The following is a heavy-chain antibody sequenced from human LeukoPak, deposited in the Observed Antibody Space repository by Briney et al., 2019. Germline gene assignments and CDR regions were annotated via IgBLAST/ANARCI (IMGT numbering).Heavy chain of an antibody. V-gene: IGHV4-34*01. Sequence: SETLSLTCAVYGGSFSGYYWSWIRQPPGKGLEWIGEINHSGSTNYNPSLKSRVTISVDTSKNQFSLKLSSVTAADTAAYYCARGPRGLFDYWGQGTLVTVSS. J-gene: IGHJ4*02. CDR3: ARGPRGLFDY. CDR2: INHSGST. CDR1: GGSFSGYY.